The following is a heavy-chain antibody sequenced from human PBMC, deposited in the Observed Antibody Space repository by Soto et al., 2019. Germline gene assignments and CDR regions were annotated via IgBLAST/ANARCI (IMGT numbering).Heavy chain of an antibody. CDR3: ARLYCSSTSCYSVGAFDI. J-gene: IGHJ3*02. Sequence: QVQLVESGGGVVQPGRSLRLSCAASGFTFSSYGMHWVRQAPGKGLEWVALIWFDGSDKYYTDSVQGRFTISRDNSKSTLYLQMNSLRAEDTAVYYCARLYCSSTSCYSVGAFDIRGQGTMVTVSS. V-gene: IGHV3-33*01. CDR1: GFTFSSYG. CDR2: IWFDGSDK. D-gene: IGHD2-2*01.